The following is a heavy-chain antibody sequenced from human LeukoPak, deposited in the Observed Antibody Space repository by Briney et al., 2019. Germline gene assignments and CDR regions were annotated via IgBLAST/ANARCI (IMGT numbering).Heavy chain of an antibody. J-gene: IGHJ4*02. CDR1: GGSVSSGSYY. V-gene: IGHV4-61*01. CDR3: AREPRSYYYDSSGQQD. Sequence: PPETLSLTCTVSGGSVSSGSYYWSWIRQPPGKGLEWIGYIYYSGSTNYNPSLKSRVTISVDTSKNQFSLKLSSVTAADTAVYYCAREPRSYYYDSSGQQDWGQGTLVTVSS. D-gene: IGHD3-22*01. CDR2: IYYSGST.